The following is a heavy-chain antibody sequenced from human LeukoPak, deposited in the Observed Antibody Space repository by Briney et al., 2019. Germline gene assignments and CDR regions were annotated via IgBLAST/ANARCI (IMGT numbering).Heavy chain of an antibody. CDR1: GYTFTSNY. CDR3: ARVKKGAATGHNWFDP. Sequence: ASVKVSCKAFGYTFTSNYMHWVRQAPGQGPEWMGVISPSGGSTTYAQKFQGRVTITRNTSITTAYMELSSLRSEDTAVYYCARVKKGAATGHNWFDPWGQGTLVTVSS. V-gene: IGHV1-46*01. J-gene: IGHJ5*02. D-gene: IGHD6-13*01. CDR2: ISPSGGST.